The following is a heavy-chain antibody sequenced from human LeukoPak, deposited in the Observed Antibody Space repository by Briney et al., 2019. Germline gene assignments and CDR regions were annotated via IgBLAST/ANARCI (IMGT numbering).Heavy chain of an antibody. CDR1: AGSISSYY. CDR2: IYTSGST. Sequence: SETLSLTCTVSAGSISSYYWSWIRQPAGKGLEWIGRIYTSGSTNYHPSLKSRVTMSVEASKNQFSLKLSSVTAADTAVYYCARAREFPDYYGSGIQKRKYYYYYMDVWGKGTTVTVSS. CDR3: ARAREFPDYYGSGIQKRKYYYYYMDV. D-gene: IGHD3-10*01. J-gene: IGHJ6*03. V-gene: IGHV4-4*07.